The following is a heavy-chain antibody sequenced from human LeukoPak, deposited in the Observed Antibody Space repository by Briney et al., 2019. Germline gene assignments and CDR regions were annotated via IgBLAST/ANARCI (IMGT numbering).Heavy chain of an antibody. J-gene: IGHJ4*02. D-gene: IGHD3-10*01. CDR3: ARDFSRVGGYFDY. V-gene: IGHV4-59*01. Sequence: SETLSITCTVSGGSISSYYWSWIRQPPGKGLEWIGYIYYSGSTNYNPSLKSRVTISVDTSKNQFSLKLSSVTAADTAVYYCARDFSRVGGYFDYWGQGTLVTVSS. CDR2: IYYSGST. CDR1: GGSISSYY.